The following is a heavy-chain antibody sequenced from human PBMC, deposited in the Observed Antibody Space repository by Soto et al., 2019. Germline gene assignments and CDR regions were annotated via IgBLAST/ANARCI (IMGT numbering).Heavy chain of an antibody. CDR2: INGDGSTI. CDR3: ARAGSYRFDY. D-gene: IGHD3-16*02. CDR1: GFTFSSSW. V-gene: IGHV3-74*01. J-gene: IGHJ4*02. Sequence: PGGSLRLSCAASGFTFSSSWIHWVRQAPGKGLVWVSRINGDGSTINYADSVKGRFTISRDNAKNTLYLQMNSLRAEDTAVYYCARAGSYRFDYWGLGTLVTVSS.